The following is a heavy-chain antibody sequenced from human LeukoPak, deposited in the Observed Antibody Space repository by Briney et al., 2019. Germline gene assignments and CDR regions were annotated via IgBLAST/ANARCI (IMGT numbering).Heavy chain of an antibody. CDR3: ARPRLLFGSGPILV. CDR2: IYYSGST. V-gene: IGHV4-39*07. J-gene: IGHJ4*02. Sequence: SETLSLTCTVSGGSISSSTYYWGWIRQPPGKGLEWIGNIYYSGSTYYNPSLKSRVNISIDTSKNQFSLRLTSVTAADTAVYFCARPRLLFGSGPILVWGQGTLVTVSS. D-gene: IGHD3-10*01. CDR1: GGSISSSTYY.